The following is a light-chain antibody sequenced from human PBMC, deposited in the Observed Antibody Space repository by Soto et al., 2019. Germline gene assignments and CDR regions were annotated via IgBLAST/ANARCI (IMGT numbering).Light chain of an antibody. J-gene: IGLJ2*01. CDR3: SSYVDSRSVV. CDR1: SSDVGSYNL. CDR2: EVS. Sequence: QSALTQPASVSGSPGQSITISCTGTSSDVGSYNLVSWYQQHPGKAPQLMIYEVSNRPSGVSNRFSGSKSGNTASLTIAGLQAEDEADYYCSSYVDSRSVVFGGGTKLTVL. V-gene: IGLV2-23*02.